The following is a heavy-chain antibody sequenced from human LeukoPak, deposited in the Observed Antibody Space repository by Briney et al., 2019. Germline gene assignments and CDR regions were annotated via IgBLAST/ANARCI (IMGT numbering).Heavy chain of an antibody. V-gene: IGHV3-11*01. CDR2: ISSSGSTI. Sequence: GGSLRLSCVGSGFTFSSYWMHWIRQAPGKGLEWVSYISSSGSTIYYADSVKGRFTISRDNAMNSLYLQMNSLRAEDTAVYYCARDSGGGTTPSNFDYWGQGTLVTVSS. J-gene: IGHJ4*02. CDR3: ARDSGGGTTPSNFDY. CDR1: GFTFSSYW. D-gene: IGHD3-16*01.